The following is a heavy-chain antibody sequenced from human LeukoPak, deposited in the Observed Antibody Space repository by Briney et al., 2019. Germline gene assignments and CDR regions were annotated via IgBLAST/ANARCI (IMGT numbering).Heavy chain of an antibody. D-gene: IGHD2-2*01. Sequence: ASVKVSCKASGYTFTSYYMHWVRQAPGQGLEWMGIINPSGGSTSYAQKFQGRVTMTRDTSTSTVYMELSSLRSEDTAVYYCARVRGYRSSTSCPRGHDYWGQGTLVTVSS. CDR1: GYTFTSYY. V-gene: IGHV1-46*03. CDR2: INPSGGST. CDR3: ARVRGYRSSTSCPRGHDY. J-gene: IGHJ4*02.